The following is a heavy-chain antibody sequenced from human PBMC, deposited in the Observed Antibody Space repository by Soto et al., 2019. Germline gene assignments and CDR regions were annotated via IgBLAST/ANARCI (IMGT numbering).Heavy chain of an antibody. CDR1: GYSFTSYW. Sequence: GESLKISCKGSGYSFTSYWIGWVRQMPGKGLEWMGIIYPGDSDTRYSPSFQGQVTISADKSISTAYLQWSSLKASDTAMYYCARHYYGSGPLDAFDIWGQGTMVTVSS. CDR2: IYPGDSDT. CDR3: ARHYYGSGPLDAFDI. J-gene: IGHJ3*02. V-gene: IGHV5-51*01. D-gene: IGHD3-10*01.